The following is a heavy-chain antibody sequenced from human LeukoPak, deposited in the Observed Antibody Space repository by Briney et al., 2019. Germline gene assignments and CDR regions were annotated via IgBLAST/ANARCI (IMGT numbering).Heavy chain of an antibody. J-gene: IGHJ4*02. D-gene: IGHD3-10*01. CDR2: ISGNGDTT. CDR3: AKGTMVRGDRDY. CDR1: GVTFSSYA. V-gene: IGHV3-23*01. Sequence: QPGGSLRLSCAASGVTFSSYAMSWVRQPPGKGLEWVSAISGNGDTTYYADSVKGRFTISRDNSKNTLYLQMDSLRAEDTAVYYCAKGTMVRGDRDYWGQGTLVTVSS.